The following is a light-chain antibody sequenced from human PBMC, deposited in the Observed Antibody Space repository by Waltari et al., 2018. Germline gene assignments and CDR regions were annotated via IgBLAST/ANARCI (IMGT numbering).Light chain of an antibody. CDR2: GAS. Sequence: AFQLTQSPSSLSASVGDPVTITCRASQGITSALAWYQQKPGKPPTLLIYGASSLESGVPSRFSGSGSGTYFTLTISSLQPEDFATYYCQQFNNYRITFGQGTKVEIK. CDR1: QGITSA. J-gene: IGKJ1*01. CDR3: QQFNNYRIT. V-gene: IGKV1D-13*01.